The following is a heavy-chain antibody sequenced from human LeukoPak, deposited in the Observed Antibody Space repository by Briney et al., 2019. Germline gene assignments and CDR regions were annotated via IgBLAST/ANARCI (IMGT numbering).Heavy chain of an antibody. CDR3: ARGGKGARWLGASVLSWFDP. J-gene: IGHJ5*02. CDR2: IYYSGST. Sequence: SETLSLTCTVSGGSISNGDHYWSWIRQPPGTGLEWIGYIYYSGSTNYNPSLKSRVTISVDTSKNQFSLKLSSVTAADTAVYYCARGGKGARWLGASVLSWFDPWGQGTLVTVSS. CDR1: GGSISNGDHY. D-gene: IGHD5-24*01. V-gene: IGHV4-61*08.